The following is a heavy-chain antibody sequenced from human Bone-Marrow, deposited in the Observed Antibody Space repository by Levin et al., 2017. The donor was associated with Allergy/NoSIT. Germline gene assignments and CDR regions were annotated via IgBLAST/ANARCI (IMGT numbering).Heavy chain of an antibody. D-gene: IGHD3-9*01. J-gene: IGHJ4*02. CDR3: ATGDILTGYKMF. V-gene: IGHV4-30-4*01. CDR1: AGSISSGDYY. Sequence: LRLSCTVSAGSISSGDYYWSWIRQPPGTGLEWIAYIFYSGITYYSPSLKSRLNVSVDTSKSQFSLKLSSVTAADTAVYYCATGDILTGYKMFWGQGTLVTVSS. CDR2: IFYSGIT.